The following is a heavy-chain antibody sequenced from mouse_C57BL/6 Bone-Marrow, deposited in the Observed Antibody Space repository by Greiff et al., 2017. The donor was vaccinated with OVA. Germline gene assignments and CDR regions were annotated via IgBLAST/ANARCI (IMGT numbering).Heavy chain of an antibody. D-gene: IGHD1-1*01. V-gene: IGHV1-75*01. CDR1: GYTFTDYY. Sequence: QVQLKESGPELVKPGASVKISCKASGYTFTDYYINWVKQRPGQGLEWIGWIFPGSGSTYYNEKFTGKATLTVDKSSSTAYMLLSSLNSEDSAVYFCERALFITTVVATKNYAMDYWGQGTSVTVSS. CDR3: ERALFITTVVATKNYAMDY. J-gene: IGHJ4*01. CDR2: IFPGSGST.